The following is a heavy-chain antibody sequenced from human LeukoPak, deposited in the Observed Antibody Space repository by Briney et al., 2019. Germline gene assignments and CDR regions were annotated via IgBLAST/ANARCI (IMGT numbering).Heavy chain of an antibody. Sequence: HGASVKVSCKASGFPFTSYGFSWVRQAPGQGLEWMGWISAYNGNTNYAQKLQGRVTMTTDTSTSTGYMELRSLRSDDTAVYYCARERSDYYGSGSYTADYWGQGTLVTVSS. V-gene: IGHV1-18*01. CDR2: ISAYNGNT. CDR1: GFPFTSYG. J-gene: IGHJ4*02. D-gene: IGHD3-10*01. CDR3: ARERSDYYGSGSYTADY.